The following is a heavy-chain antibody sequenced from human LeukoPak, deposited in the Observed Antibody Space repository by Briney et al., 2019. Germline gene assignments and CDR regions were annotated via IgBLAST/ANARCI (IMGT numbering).Heavy chain of an antibody. CDR1: GYTFTGYY. J-gene: IGHJ4*02. D-gene: IGHD3-9*01. V-gene: IGHV1-2*02. CDR2: INPNSGGT. Sequence: ASVKVSCKASGYTFTGYYMHWVRQAPGQGLEWMGWINPNSGGTNYAQKFQGRVTMTRGTSISTAYMELSRLRSDDTAVYYCARDPYDILTGYFDFDYWGQGTLVTVSS. CDR3: ARDPYDILTGYFDFDY.